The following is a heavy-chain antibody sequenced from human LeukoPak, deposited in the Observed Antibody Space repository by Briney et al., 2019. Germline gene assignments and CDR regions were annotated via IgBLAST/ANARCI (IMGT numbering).Heavy chain of an antibody. Sequence: ASVKVSCKASGYTFTKYYMFWVRQAPGQGLEWMGRINPNSGGTNYAQKFQGRVTMTRDTSISTAYMELSRLRSDDTAVYYCARDYVWGSYPSWGQGTLVTVSS. CDR2: INPNSGGT. V-gene: IGHV1-2*06. J-gene: IGHJ5*02. CDR3: ARDYVWGSYPS. CDR1: GYTFTKYY. D-gene: IGHD3-16*02.